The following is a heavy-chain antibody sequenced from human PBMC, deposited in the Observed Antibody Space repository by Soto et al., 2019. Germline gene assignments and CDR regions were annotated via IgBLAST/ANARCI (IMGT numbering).Heavy chain of an antibody. J-gene: IGHJ4*02. D-gene: IGHD2-2*01. CDR1: GYTFTTYY. CDR2: INPSGGST. Sequence: GASVKVSCKASGYTFTTYYMHWVRQAPGQGLEWMGIINPSGGSTNYAQKFEGRVTMTRDTSTSTVYMELSSLRSEDTAVYYCARGYCGSTRCYLLDYWGQGTLVIVSS. CDR3: ARGYCGSTRCYLLDY. V-gene: IGHV1-46*01.